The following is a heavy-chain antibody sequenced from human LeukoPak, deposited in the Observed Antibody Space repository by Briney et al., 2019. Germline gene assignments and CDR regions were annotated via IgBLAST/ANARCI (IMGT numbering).Heavy chain of an antibody. Sequence: PSETLSLTCTVSGGSISSGGYYWSWIRQHPGKGLEWIGYIYYSGSTYYNPSLKSRVTISVDTSKNQFSLKLSSVTAADTAVYYCARDVGSGGYYVDWGQGTLVTVSS. CDR2: IYYSGST. CDR1: GGSISSGGYY. D-gene: IGHD3-22*01. V-gene: IGHV4-31*03. CDR3: ARDVGSGGYYVD. J-gene: IGHJ4*02.